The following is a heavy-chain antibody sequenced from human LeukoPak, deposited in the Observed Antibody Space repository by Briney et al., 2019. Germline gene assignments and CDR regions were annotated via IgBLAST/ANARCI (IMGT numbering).Heavy chain of an antibody. CDR3: AKGSSGWSAGVDY. D-gene: IGHD6-19*01. Sequence: GGSLRLSCEASGFTFSSYDMHWVRQAPGKGLEWVAVISYDGSNKYYADSVKGRFTISRDDSKNTLYLQMNSLRAEDTAVYYCAKGSSGWSAGVDYWGQGTLVTVSS. CDR2: ISYDGSNK. V-gene: IGHV3-30*18. J-gene: IGHJ4*02. CDR1: GFTFSSYD.